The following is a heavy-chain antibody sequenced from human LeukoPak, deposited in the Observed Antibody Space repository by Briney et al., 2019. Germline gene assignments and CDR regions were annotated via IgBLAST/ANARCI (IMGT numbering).Heavy chain of an antibody. CDR1: GFTFSSYW. D-gene: IGHD6-19*01. CDR3: ARDLRQWLTPYYFDY. Sequence: GESLRLSCAASGFTFSSYWMHWVRQAPGKGLVWVSRINSDGSSTSYADSVKGRFTISRDNAKNTLYLQMNSLRAEDTAVYYCARDLRQWLTPYYFDYWGQGTLVTVSS. V-gene: IGHV3-74*01. CDR2: INSDGSST. J-gene: IGHJ4*02.